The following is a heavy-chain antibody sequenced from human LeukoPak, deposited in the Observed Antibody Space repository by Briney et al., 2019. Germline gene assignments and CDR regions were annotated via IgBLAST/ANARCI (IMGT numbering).Heavy chain of an antibody. CDR1: GGSISSYC. V-gene: IGHV4-59*01. Sequence: SETLSLTCTVSGGSISSYCWSWIRQPPGKGLEWIGYIYYSGSTNYNPSLKSRVTISVDTSKNQFSLKLSSVTAADTAVYYCATYGDRYDYWGQGTLVTVSS. J-gene: IGHJ4*02. CDR3: ATYGDRYDY. D-gene: IGHD4-17*01. CDR2: IYYSGST.